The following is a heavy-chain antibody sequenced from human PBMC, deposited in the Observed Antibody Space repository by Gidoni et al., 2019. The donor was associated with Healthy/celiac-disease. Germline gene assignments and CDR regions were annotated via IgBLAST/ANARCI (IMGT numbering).Heavy chain of an antibody. CDR3: ARDPPWESHAFDI. CDR1: GFTFSSYR. J-gene: IGHJ3*02. CDR2: ISMSSSTI. V-gene: IGHV3-48*01. Sequence: EVQLVESGGGLVQPGGSLRLSCAASGFTFSSYRMNWVRQAPGKGLEWVSYISMSSSTIYYADSVKGRFTISRDNAKNSLYLQMNSLRAEDTAVYYCARDPPWESHAFDIWGQGTMVTVSS. D-gene: IGHD1-26*01.